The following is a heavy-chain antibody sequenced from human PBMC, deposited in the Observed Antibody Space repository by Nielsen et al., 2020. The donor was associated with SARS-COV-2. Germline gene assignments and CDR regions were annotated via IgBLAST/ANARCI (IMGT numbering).Heavy chain of an antibody. V-gene: IGHV3-23*01. CDR3: VKSSANWYSSFDY. CDR2: ISGSGGNKYYASGGSK. CDR1: GFTFSSYA. Sequence: GESLKISCAASGFTFSSYAMSWVRQAPGKGLEWVSAISGSGGNKYYASGGSKYYADSVKGRFTISRDNSKDTLYLEMSSLRVEETAFYYCVKSSANWYSSFDYWGPGTLVTVSS. J-gene: IGHJ4*02. D-gene: IGHD2-21*02.